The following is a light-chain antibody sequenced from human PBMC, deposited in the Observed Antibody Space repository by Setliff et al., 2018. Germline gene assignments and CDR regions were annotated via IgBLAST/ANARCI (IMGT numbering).Light chain of an antibody. CDR2: EVS. CDR1: SSDVGSYNL. J-gene: IGLJ1*01. CDR3: CSYAGSSTFGPYV. V-gene: IGLV2-23*02. Sequence: QSVLTQPASVSGSPGQSITIPCTGTSSDVGSYNLVSWYQQHPGKAPKLMIDEVSKRPSGVSNRFSGSKSGNTASLTISGLQAEDEADYYCCSYAGSSTFGPYVFGTGTKVTV.